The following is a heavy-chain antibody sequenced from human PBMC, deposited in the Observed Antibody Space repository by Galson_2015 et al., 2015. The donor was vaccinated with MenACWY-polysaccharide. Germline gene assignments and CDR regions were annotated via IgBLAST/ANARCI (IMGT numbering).Heavy chain of an antibody. V-gene: IGHV3-74*01. J-gene: IGHJ4*02. CDR1: GFTFNTHW. Sequence: SLRLSCAASGFTFNTHWMHWVRQAPGKGLMWVSRINRDGTNTDYADSVKGRFTISRDNAKNTLFLQMSSLRAEDTAVYYCARGITSSNWGQGTLVTVSS. CDR2: INRDGTNT. D-gene: IGHD6-6*01. CDR3: ARGITSSN.